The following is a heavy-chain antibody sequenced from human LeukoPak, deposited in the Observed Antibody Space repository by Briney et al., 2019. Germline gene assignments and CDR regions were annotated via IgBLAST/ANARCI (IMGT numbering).Heavy chain of an antibody. V-gene: IGHV3-7*01. CDR3: AGEGIAVAGTFRFFFDY. Sequence: GGSLRLSCAASGFTFSNYWMSWVRRTPGKGLEWVANINQDGSGEYYVDSVKGRFSISRDNAKNSLFLQMNSLTAEDTAVYYCAGEGIAVAGTFRFFFDYWGQGTLVTVSS. J-gene: IGHJ4*02. D-gene: IGHD6-19*01. CDR2: INQDGSGE. CDR1: GFTFSNYW.